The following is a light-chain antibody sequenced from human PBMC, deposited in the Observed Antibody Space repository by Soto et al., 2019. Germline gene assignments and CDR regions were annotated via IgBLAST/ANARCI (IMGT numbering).Light chain of an antibody. CDR2: RAS. V-gene: IGKV3-15*01. CDR3: QHYNHWPPWT. J-gene: IGKJ1*01. CDR1: QSVGTN. Sequence: EIVMTQSPATLSVSPGERATLSCRASQSVGTNLAWYQQKPGQAPRLLIYRASTRATAIPARFSASGSGTDFTLTISSLQSEDFAVYYCQHYNHWPPWTFGQGTKVEIK.